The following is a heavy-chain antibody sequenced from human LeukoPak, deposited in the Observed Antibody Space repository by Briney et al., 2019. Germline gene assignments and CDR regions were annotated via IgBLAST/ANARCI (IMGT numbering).Heavy chain of an antibody. CDR1: GGSFSGYY. Sequence: SETLSLTCAVYGGSFSGYYWSWIRQPPGKGLEWMGEIKHSGSTNYNPSLKSRVTISVDTSKNQFSLKLSSVTAADTAVYYCARGYYDYVWGSYRLGYYFDYWGQGTLVTVSS. D-gene: IGHD3-16*02. CDR3: ARGYYDYVWGSYRLGYYFDY. CDR2: IKHSGST. J-gene: IGHJ4*02. V-gene: IGHV4-34*01.